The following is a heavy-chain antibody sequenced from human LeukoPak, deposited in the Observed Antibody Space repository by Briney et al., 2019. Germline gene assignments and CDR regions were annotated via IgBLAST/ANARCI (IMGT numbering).Heavy chain of an antibody. CDR2: SSANGGST. Sequence: PGGSLRLSCSASGFTFSTRPMHWVRQAPGKGLEYVSGSSANGGSTYYADSVKGRFIISRDNSKNTVYLQMSSLRPEDTAAYYCVNQISGWVYWGQGTLVTASS. J-gene: IGHJ4*02. V-gene: IGHV3-64D*06. CDR3: VNQISGWVY. D-gene: IGHD6-19*01. CDR1: GFTFSTRP.